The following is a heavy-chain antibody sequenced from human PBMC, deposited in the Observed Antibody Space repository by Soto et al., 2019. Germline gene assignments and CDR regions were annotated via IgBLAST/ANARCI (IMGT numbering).Heavy chain of an antibody. V-gene: IGHV6-1*01. J-gene: IGHJ3*02. D-gene: IGHD6-6*01. Sequence: SQTLSLTCAISGDSFSSNSAAWNWIRQSPSRGLEWLGRTYYRSKWYSDYAVSVKSRITINPDTSKNQFSLQLNSVTPEDTAVYYCARDIGQLVGYAFDIWGQGTMVTVPS. CDR3: ARDIGQLVGYAFDI. CDR2: TYYRSKWYS. CDR1: GDSFSSNSAA.